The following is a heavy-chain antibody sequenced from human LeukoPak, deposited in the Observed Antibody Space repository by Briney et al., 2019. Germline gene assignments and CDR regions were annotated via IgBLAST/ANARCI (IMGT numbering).Heavy chain of an antibody. CDR2: IYYSGST. J-gene: IGHJ4*02. V-gene: IGHV4-59*08. CDR1: GGSISSYY. CDR3: ARLISSGYPFDY. Sequence: SETLSLTCTVSGGSISSYYWSWIRQPPGKGLEWIGYIYYSGSTNYNPSLKSRVTISVDTSKNQFSPKLSSVTAADTAVYYCARLISSGYPFDYWGQGTLVTVSS. D-gene: IGHD3-22*01.